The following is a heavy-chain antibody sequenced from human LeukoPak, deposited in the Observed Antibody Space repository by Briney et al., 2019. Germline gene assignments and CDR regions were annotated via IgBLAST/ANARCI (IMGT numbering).Heavy chain of an antibody. CDR3: AKDGAWLRFDD. D-gene: IGHD5-12*01. J-gene: IGHJ4*02. CDR1: GFTFNNYA. V-gene: IGHV3-23*01. Sequence: GGSLRLSCTASGFTFNNYAFSWVRQAPGKGLEWVSGISPGGGPTYYADSVRGRFTISRDDSKNTLYLQMKNLRAEDTAVYYCAKDGAWLRFDDWGQGILVTVSS. CDR2: ISPGGGPT.